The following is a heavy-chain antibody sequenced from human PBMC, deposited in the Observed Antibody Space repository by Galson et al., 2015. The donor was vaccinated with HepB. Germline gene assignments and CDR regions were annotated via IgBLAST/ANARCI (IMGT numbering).Heavy chain of an antibody. CDR2: LSGGGDTT. CDR1: GFSFSSYA. J-gene: IGHJ4*02. D-gene: IGHD2-2*01. Sequence: SLRLSCAASGFSFSSYAMSWVRQAPGKGLEWVSALSGGGDTTYSADSVKGRFTISRDSSKNTLYLQMNSLRAEDTAVYYCARSVRTYCSRASCSPYYFDYWGQGTLVTVSP. CDR3: ARSVRTYCSRASCSPYYFDY. V-gene: IGHV3-23*01.